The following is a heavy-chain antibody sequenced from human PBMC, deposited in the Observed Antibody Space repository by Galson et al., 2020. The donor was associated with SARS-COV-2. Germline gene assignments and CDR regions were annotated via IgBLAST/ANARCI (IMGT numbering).Heavy chain of an antibody. Sequence: ETSAPLSLTCSVPEAPLSSYYWSWIRQPPGKGLEWLGYISSSRSTSYNPSLRSRVNISVDLSKTQLSLKVTSVTAADTAVYYCARDPAPLYGDNYYYGMDVWGRGTTVTVAS. D-gene: IGHD4-17*01. J-gene: IGHJ6*02. CDR3: ARDPAPLYGDNYYYGMDV. CDR1: EAPLSSYY. V-gene: IGHV4-59*01. CDR2: ISSSRST.